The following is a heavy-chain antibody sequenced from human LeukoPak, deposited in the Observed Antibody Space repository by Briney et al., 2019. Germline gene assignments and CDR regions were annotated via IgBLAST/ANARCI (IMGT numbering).Heavy chain of an antibody. CDR2: IIPIFGTA. CDR1: GGTFRSYA. J-gene: IGHJ3*02. CDR3: ARVCSGGSCYLRDAFDI. D-gene: IGHD2-15*01. Sequence: SVKVSCKASGGTFRSYAISWVRQAPGQGLEWMGGIIPIFGTANYAQKFQGRVTITADESTSTAYMELSSLRSEDTAVYYCARVCSGGSCYLRDAFDIWGQGTMVTVSS. V-gene: IGHV1-69*13.